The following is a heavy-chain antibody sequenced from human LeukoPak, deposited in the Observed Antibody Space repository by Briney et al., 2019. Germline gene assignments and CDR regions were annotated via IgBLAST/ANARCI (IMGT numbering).Heavy chain of an antibody. V-gene: IGHV5-51*01. CDR1: GYTFNNNY. Sequence: GESLKISCKASGYTFNNNYIAWVRQMSGKGLEWMGIIYPGDCDTRYRPSFQGHVTISADESIRTAYLQWSSVTATDSAMYYCVRGNQKYGDYVRDWGQGTLVTISS. CDR2: IYPGDCDT. J-gene: IGHJ4*02. CDR3: VRGNQKYGDYVRD. D-gene: IGHD4-17*01.